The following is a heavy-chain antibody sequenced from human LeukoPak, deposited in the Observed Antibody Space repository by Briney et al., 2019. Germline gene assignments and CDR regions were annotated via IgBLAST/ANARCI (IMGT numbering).Heavy chain of an antibody. CDR3: ARDRGYSYGCDY. V-gene: IGHV4-31*03. D-gene: IGHD5-18*01. J-gene: IGHJ4*02. CDR1: GGSISSGGYY. CDR2: IYYSGST. Sequence: SQTLSLTCTASGGSISSGGYYWSWIRQHPGKGLEWTGYIYYSGSTYYNPSLKSRVTISVDTSKNQFSLKLSSVTAADTAVYYCARDRGYSYGCDYWGQGTLVTVSS.